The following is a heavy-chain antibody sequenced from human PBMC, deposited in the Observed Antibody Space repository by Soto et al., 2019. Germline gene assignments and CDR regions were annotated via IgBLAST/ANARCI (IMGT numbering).Heavy chain of an antibody. CDR3: ESLSAPVDY. V-gene: IGHV3-74*01. CDR1: GFTFSSYW. CDR2: IDSDGSRT. Sequence: SGGSLRLSCAASGFTFSSYWMHWVRQAPGKGLVWVSEIDSDGSRTNYADSVKGRFTISRDNAKNTLYLQMNSLRAEDTAVYYCESLSAPVDYWGQGTLVTVSS. D-gene: IGHD2-2*01. J-gene: IGHJ4*02.